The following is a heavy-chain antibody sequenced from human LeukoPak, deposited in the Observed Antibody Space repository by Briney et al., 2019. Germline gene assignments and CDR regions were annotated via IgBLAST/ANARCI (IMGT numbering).Heavy chain of an antibody. J-gene: IGHJ4*02. CDR3: AGWRGYSSGWSGPFDD. V-gene: IGHV1-2*02. D-gene: IGHD6-13*01. CDR1: GYTFTGHS. Sequence: SVKASCKASGYTFTGHSMHWVRQAPGQGLEWIGWIDAKSGGTKYAQRFQVRVTMTRTTSINTGSRELGRLTSHDTAGYYCAGWRGYSSGWSGPFDDWGQGTLVTVSS. CDR2: IDAKSGGT.